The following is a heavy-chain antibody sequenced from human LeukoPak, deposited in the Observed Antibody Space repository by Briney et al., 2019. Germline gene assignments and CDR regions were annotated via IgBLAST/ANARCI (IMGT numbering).Heavy chain of an antibody. D-gene: IGHD1-14*01. CDR1: GYSFTSFD. V-gene: IGHV1-8*01. CDR3: ASRNRAYWYFDL. CDR2: MNPHSGKS. Sequence: RASVKVSCTASGYSFTSFDINWVRQASGQGLEWMGWMNPHSGKSGFAQKFQGRVILTSNTSISTVYMELSSLRSEDSAIYYCASRNRAYWYFDLWGRGTPVTVSS. J-gene: IGHJ2*01.